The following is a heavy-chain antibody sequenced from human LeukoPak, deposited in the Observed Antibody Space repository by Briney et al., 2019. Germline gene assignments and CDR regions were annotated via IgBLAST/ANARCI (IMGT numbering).Heavy chain of an antibody. CDR3: AKGGFKQY. J-gene: IGHJ4*02. Sequence: PGGSLRLSWAASGFTFSDHYMDWVRQAPGKGLEWVSAISGSGGSTYYADSVKGRFTISRDNSKNTLYLQMNSLRAEDTAVYYCAKGGFKQYWGQGTLVTVSS. CDR1: GFTFSDHY. CDR2: ISGSGGST. D-gene: IGHD1/OR15-1a*01. V-gene: IGHV3-23*01.